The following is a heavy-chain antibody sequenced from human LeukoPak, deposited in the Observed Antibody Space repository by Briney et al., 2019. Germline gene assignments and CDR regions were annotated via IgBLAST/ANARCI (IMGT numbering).Heavy chain of an antibody. CDR1: GGSISSGGYY. CDR2: IYHSGST. CDR3: ARVGGSAGRETFDI. D-gene: IGHD1-26*01. Sequence: SETLSLTCTVSGGSISSGGYYWSSIRQPPGKGLEWIGYIYHSGSTYYNPSLKSRVTISVDRSKNQFSLKLSSVTAADTAVYYCARVGGSAGRETFDIWGQGTTVTVSS. J-gene: IGHJ3*02. V-gene: IGHV4-30-2*01.